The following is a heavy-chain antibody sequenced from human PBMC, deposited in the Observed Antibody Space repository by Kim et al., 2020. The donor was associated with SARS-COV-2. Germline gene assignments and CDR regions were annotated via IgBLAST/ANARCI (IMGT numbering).Heavy chain of an antibody. Sequence: SQTLSLTCAISGDSVSSNSAAWNWIRQSPSRGLEWLGRTYYRSKWYNDYAVSVKSRITINPDTSKNQFSLQLNSVTPEDTAVYYCARDHRDYENLGLDWGYYYGMDVWGQGTTVTVSS. V-gene: IGHV6-1*01. J-gene: IGHJ6*02. CDR1: GDSVSSNSAA. CDR3: ARDHRDYENLGLDWGYYYGMDV. D-gene: IGHD3-16*01. CDR2: TYYRSKWYN.